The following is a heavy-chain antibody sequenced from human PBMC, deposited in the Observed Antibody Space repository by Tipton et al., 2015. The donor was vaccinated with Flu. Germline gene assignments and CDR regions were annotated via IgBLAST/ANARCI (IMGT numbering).Heavy chain of an antibody. CDR2: ISRGSTYT. CDR1: GFTFSSYS. D-gene: IGHD2-2*01. Sequence: SLRLSCAASGFTFSSYSMSWVRQPPGKGLEWVSFISRGSTYTYYADSLRGRFTVARDNAKNSLYLQMNSLRAEDTAVYYCARGKDCSSATCYQGRDAFDIWGQGTMVTVPS. J-gene: IGHJ3*02. V-gene: IGHV3-21*06. CDR3: ARGKDCSSATCYQGRDAFDI.